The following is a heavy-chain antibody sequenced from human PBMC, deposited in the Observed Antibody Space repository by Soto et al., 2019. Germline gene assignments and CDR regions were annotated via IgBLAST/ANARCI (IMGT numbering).Heavy chain of an antibody. CDR2: VSGSGDAT. V-gene: IGHV3-23*01. D-gene: IGHD2-15*01. CDR3: ARQLGYCSDGTCYFDY. Sequence: EVQLLESGGGLVQPGGSLRLSCAASGFTFSSYAMSWVRQAPGKGLEWLSAVSGSGDATYDADSVKGRFTISRDNSKNTVYLRMNSLRAEDTALYHCARQLGYCSDGTCYFDYWGQGTLVTVSS. CDR1: GFTFSSYA. J-gene: IGHJ4*02.